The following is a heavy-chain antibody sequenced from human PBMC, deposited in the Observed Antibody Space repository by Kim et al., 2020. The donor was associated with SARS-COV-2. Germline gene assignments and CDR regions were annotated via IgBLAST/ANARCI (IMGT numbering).Heavy chain of an antibody. CDR1: AYTFIGYY. V-gene: IGHV1-2*02. CDR3: TRVETGTYILFDF. D-gene: IGHD1-26*01. J-gene: IGHJ4*02. Sequence: SVKVSCKTSAYTFIGYYIHWVRQAPGQGLEWMGWIDPSGGGSNSAQKFQGRVTMSRDRSISTAYMELSGLTSDDTAIYFCTRVETGTYILFDFWGQGTL. CDR2: IDPSGGGS.